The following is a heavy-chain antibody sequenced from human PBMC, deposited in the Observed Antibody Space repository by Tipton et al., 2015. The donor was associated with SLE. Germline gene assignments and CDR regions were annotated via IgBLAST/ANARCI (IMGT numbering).Heavy chain of an antibody. Sequence: GSLRLSCAASGFTFSGSAMHWVRQASGKGLEWVGRIRSKANSYATAYAASVKGRFTISRDDSKNTAYLQMNSLKTEDTAVYYCTRVTNYSNYVWGQGTLVTVSS. CDR1: GFTFSGSA. CDR2: IRSKANSYAT. D-gene: IGHD4-11*01. J-gene: IGHJ4*02. CDR3: TRVTNYSNYV. V-gene: IGHV3-73*01.